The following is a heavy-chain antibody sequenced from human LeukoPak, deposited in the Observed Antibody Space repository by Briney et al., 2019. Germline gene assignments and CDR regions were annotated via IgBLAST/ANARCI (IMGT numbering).Heavy chain of an antibody. Sequence: PSETLSLTCTVSGGSISSSSYYWGWIRQPPGKGLEWIGSIYYSGSTYYNPSLKSRVTISVDTSKNQFSLKLSSVTAADTAVYYCARHVPSLDSTAFDYWGQGTMVTVSS. CDR1: GGSISSSSYY. V-gene: IGHV4-39*01. D-gene: IGHD2/OR15-2a*01. CDR2: IYYSGST. CDR3: ARHVPSLDSTAFDY. J-gene: IGHJ4*02.